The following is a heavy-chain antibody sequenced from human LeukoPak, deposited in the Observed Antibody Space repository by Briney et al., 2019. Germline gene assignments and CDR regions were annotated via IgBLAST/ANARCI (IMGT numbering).Heavy chain of an antibody. Sequence: SETLSLTCIVSGGSISNYYWGWIRQPPGKGLEWIGNIFYSGSTYYSPSLRSRVTISVDTSKNQFSLKLSSVTAADTAVYYCARGRYYYGSGIYYYYYYMDVWGKGTTVTVSS. D-gene: IGHD3-10*01. CDR2: IFYSGST. CDR3: ARGRYYYGSGIYYYYYYMDV. CDR1: GGSISNYY. J-gene: IGHJ6*03. V-gene: IGHV4-39*07.